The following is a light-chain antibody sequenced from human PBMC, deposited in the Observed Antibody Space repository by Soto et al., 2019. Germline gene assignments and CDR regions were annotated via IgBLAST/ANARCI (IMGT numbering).Light chain of an antibody. CDR3: QDYGSSALT. V-gene: IGKV3-20*01. Sequence: EIVLTQSPGTLSLSPGERVTLSCRASHSVPTNYLAWYQQKPGQSPRLLIYGSSTRSTGIPERFSSSGSGTDFTLTISRLEPEDFAVYYCQDYGSSALTFGLGTKVQIK. J-gene: IGKJ1*01. CDR1: HSVPTNY. CDR2: GSS.